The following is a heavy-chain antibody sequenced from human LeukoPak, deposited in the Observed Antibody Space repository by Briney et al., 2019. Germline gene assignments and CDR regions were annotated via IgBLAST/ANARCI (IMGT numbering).Heavy chain of an antibody. CDR2: IRYDGSNK. J-gene: IGHJ4*02. CDR1: GFIFSNYG. V-gene: IGHV3-30*02. Sequence: GGSLRLFCAASGFIFSNYGMHWVRQAPCEGLEWVAFIRYDGSNKYYADSVKGRFAISRDNSKNTLYLQMNSLRAEDTAVYYCGREIQAPGKTLEYWGQGTLVTVSS. CDR3: GREIQAPGKTLEY.